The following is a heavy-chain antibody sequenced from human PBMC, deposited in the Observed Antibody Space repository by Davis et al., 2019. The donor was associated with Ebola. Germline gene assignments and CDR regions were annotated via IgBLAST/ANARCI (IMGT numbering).Heavy chain of an antibody. V-gene: IGHV4-59*01. D-gene: IGHD2-15*01. CDR1: GGSISSYY. CDR2: IYYSGST. Sequence: PSETLSLTCTVSGGSISSYYWSWIRQPPGKGLEWIGYIYYSGSTNYNPSLKSRVTISVDTSKNRFSLKLSSVTAADTAVYYCAREGGGVDYWGQGTLVTVSS. CDR3: AREGGGVDY. J-gene: IGHJ4*02.